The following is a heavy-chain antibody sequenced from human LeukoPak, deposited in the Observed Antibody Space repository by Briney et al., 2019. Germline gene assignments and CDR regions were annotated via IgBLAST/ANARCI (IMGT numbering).Heavy chain of an antibody. J-gene: IGHJ4*02. CDR3: ATTGSGSYYDY. CDR2: INDDETST. Sequence: GGSLRLSCAVSGFTFDDYGMHWVRQVPGKGLEWVSRINDDETSTTYAESVKGRFTISRDNAKNTLFLQMNSLRAEDTAVYYCATTGSGSYYDYWGQGTLVTVSS. D-gene: IGHD1-26*01. CDR1: GFTFDDYG. V-gene: IGHV3-74*01.